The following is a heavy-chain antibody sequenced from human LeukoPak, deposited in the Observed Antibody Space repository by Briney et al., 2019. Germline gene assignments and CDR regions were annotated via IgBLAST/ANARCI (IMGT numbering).Heavy chain of an antibody. Sequence: TSETLSLTCTASGGSISSYYWSWIRQPPGKGLEWIGYMYYSGSPNYNPSLKSRVTVSVDTSKNQFSLKLSSVTAADTAVYYCARLMTTVILSAFDIWGHGAMVTVSS. CDR1: GGSISSYY. J-gene: IGHJ3*02. CDR3: ARLMTTVILSAFDI. CDR2: MYYSGSP. D-gene: IGHD4-11*01. V-gene: IGHV4-59*08.